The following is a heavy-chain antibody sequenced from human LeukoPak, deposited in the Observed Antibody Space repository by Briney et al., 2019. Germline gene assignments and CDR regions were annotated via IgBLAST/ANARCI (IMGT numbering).Heavy chain of an antibody. V-gene: IGHV4-61*01. CDR3: ASWGSEDFDY. Sequence: SETLSLTCTVSGVSVSSGSYYWSWIRQPPGKGLEWIGYIYYSGSTNYNPSLKSRVTISVDTSKNQFSLKLSSVTAADTAVYYCASWGSEDFDYWGQGTLVTVSS. CDR2: IYYSGST. CDR1: GVSVSSGSYY. J-gene: IGHJ4*02. D-gene: IGHD7-27*01.